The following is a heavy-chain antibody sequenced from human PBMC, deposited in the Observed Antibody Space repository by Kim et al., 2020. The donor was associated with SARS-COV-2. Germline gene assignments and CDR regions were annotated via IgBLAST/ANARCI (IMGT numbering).Heavy chain of an antibody. D-gene: IGHD4-17*01. CDR3: EKTTVKDGFDI. J-gene: IGHJ3*02. Sequence: GGSLRLSCAASGFSFRDYYMAWIRQAPGKGLQWVSYLSGGGSFTSYGDSVRGRFTISRDNAKKSLYLQMNSLVAEDTAVYYCEKTTVKDGFDIWGQGTMVTVSS. V-gene: IGHV3-11*03. CDR1: GFSFRDYY. CDR2: LSGGGSFT.